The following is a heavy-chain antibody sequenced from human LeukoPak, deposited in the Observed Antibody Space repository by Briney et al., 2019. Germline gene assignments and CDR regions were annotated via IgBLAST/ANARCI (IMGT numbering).Heavy chain of an antibody. Sequence: GGSLRLSCAASGFTFSSIAMSWVRQAPDKGLEWVSTISGSGGGTYYADSVKGRFTISRDDSKNTLYLQMNSLRADDTAVYYCAKDLGKYRNNFFDYWGQGNLVTVSS. CDR3: AKDLGKYRNNFFDY. CDR1: GFTFSSIA. CDR2: ISGSGGGT. J-gene: IGHJ4*02. D-gene: IGHD2-2*01. V-gene: IGHV3-23*01.